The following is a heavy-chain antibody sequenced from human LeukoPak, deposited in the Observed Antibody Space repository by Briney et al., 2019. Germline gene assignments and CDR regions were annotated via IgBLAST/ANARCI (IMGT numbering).Heavy chain of an antibody. CDR3: ARDRGYYYDSSGYREFDY. CDR2: ISSSSSYI. D-gene: IGHD3-22*01. Sequence: GGSLRLSCAASGYTFSSYSMNWVRQAPGKGLEWVSSISSSSSYIYYADSVKGRFTISRGNAKNSLYLQMNSLRAEDTAVYYCARDRGYYYDSSGYREFDYWGQGTLVTVSS. J-gene: IGHJ4*02. V-gene: IGHV3-21*01. CDR1: GYTFSSYS.